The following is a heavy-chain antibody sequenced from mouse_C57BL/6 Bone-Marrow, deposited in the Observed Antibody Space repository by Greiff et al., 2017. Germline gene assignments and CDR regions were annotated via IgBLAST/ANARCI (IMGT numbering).Heavy chain of an antibody. CDR2: IYPRSGNT. J-gene: IGHJ4*01. CDR3: ARDGYYDAMDY. Sequence: VKVVESGAELARPGASVKLSCKASGYTFTSYGISWVKQRTGQGLEWIGEIYPRSGNTYYNEKFKGKATLTADKSSSTAYMELRSLTSEDSAVYFCARDGYYDAMDYWGQGTSVTVSS. D-gene: IGHD2-3*01. V-gene: IGHV1-81*01. CDR1: GYTFTSYG.